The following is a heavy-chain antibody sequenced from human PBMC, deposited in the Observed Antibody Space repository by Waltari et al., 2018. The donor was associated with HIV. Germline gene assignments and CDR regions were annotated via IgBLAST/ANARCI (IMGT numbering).Heavy chain of an antibody. Sequence: EVYLVESGGDLLKPGGCLRLSCAASGFTFNNAWMTWVRQAPGRGLGGVALIKSKTDGGTTEYAAAVKGRFTISRDDSNNTLFLQMNNLKTEVTAVYYCTTEEGYGSGSYVDYWGQGTLLTVSS. V-gene: IGHV3-15*01. CDR1: GFTFNNAW. J-gene: IGHJ4*02. CDR3: TTEEGYGSGSYVDY. CDR2: IKSKTDGGTT. D-gene: IGHD3-10*01.